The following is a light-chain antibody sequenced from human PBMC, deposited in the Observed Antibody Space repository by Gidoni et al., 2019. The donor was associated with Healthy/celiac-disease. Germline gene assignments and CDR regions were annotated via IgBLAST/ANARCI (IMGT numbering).Light chain of an antibody. CDR2: GAS. V-gene: IGKV3-20*01. CDR3: QQYGSSPRT. Sequence: ALEQSPGTLSLSPGERATLSGRASQSVSSSYLAWYQQKPGQAPRLLIYGASSRATGLPDRFSGSGSGTDFTLTISRLEPEDFAVYYCQQYGSSPRTFGGGTKVEIK. J-gene: IGKJ4*01. CDR1: QSVSSSY.